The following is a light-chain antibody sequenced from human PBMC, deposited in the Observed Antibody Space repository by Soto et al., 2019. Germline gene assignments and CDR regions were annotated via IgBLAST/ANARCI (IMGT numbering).Light chain of an antibody. CDR2: AAS. J-gene: IGKJ1*01. Sequence: DIQMTQSPSSVSASVGDRVTITCRASQGISSWLAWYQQKPGKAPKLLIYAASSLQSGVPSRFSGSGSGTEFTLTISSLQSEDFVVYFCQQYNNWPPTWTCGQGTKGDIK. CDR3: QQYNNWPPTWT. V-gene: IGKV1-12*01. CDR1: QGISSW.